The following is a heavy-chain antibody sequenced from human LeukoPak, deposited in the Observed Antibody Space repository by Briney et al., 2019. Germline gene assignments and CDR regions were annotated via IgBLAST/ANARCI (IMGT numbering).Heavy chain of an antibody. D-gene: IGHD6-19*01. J-gene: IGHJ3*02. Sequence: GGSLRLSCVASGFTFSSYGMHWVRQAPGKGLEWVAVISYDGSNKYYADSVKGRFTISRDNSKNTLYLQMNSLRAEDTAVYYCAKVLAVAAMDDAFDIWGQGTMVTVSS. CDR2: ISYDGSNK. V-gene: IGHV3-30*18. CDR1: GFTFSSYG. CDR3: AKVLAVAAMDDAFDI.